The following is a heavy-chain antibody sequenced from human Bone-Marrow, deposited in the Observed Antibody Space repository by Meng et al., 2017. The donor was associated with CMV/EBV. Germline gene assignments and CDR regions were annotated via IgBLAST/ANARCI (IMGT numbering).Heavy chain of an antibody. CDR2: ISSSSSYI. J-gene: IGHJ5*01. Sequence: GGSLRLSCAASGFTFSSYSMNWVRQAPGKGLEWVSSISSSSSYIYYADSVKGRFTISRDNAKNSLYLQMNSLRAEDTAVYYCARWTHEELNWFDPWGQGTTVTVSS. CDR3: ARWTHEELNWFDP. CDR1: GFTFSSYS. V-gene: IGHV3-21*01. D-gene: IGHD3-10*01.